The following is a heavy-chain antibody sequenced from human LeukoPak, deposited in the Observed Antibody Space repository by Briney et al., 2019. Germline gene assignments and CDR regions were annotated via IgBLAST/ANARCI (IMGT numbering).Heavy chain of an antibody. CDR1: GYTLTNYG. CDR2: ISAYSGHT. V-gene: IGHV1-18*04. D-gene: IGHD3-22*01. Sequence: ASVKVSCKASGYTLTNYGISWVRQAPGQGLEWMRWISAYSGHTKSVQKVQDRVTRTTDTSTNTAYIELRSLRSDDTAVYYCARDPRNYYDSSGYSVNFEYWGQGTLLTVSS. J-gene: IGHJ4*02. CDR3: ARDPRNYYDSSGYSVNFEY.